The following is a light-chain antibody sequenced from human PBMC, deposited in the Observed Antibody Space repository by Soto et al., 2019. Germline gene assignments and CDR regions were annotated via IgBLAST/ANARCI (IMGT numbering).Light chain of an antibody. CDR3: QSADSSGTYGYV. V-gene: IGLV3-25*02. Sequence: SYELTQPPSVSVSPGQTARITCSGDALPKQYAYWYQQKPGQAPVLVIYKDSERPSGIPERFSGSSSGTTVTLTISGVQAEDEADYYCQSADSSGTYGYVFGTGTKATVL. J-gene: IGLJ1*01. CDR1: ALPKQY. CDR2: KDS.